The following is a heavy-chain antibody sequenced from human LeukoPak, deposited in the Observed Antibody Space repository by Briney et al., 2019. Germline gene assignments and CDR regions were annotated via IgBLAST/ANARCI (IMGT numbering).Heavy chain of an antibody. CDR2: ITSSSSYI. V-gene: IGHV3-21*01. CDR3: AGSYSSSRWICHY. CDR1: GFTFSSFG. D-gene: IGHD6-6*01. Sequence: PGGSLSLTCAASGFTFSSFGRNWVRQAPGKGLEWVSSITSSSSYIYYADSVKGRFTISRDNAKNSLYLQMNSLRAEDTAVYYCAGSYSSSRWICHYWPQGTLVTVSS. J-gene: IGHJ4*02.